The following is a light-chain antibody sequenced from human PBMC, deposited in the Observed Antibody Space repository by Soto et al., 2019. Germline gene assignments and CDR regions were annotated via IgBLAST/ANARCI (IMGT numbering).Light chain of an antibody. CDR3: ALYLGSGNCV. J-gene: IGLJ1*01. CDR2: STN. V-gene: IGLV8-61*01. CDR1: SGSVSTNNY. Sequence: QTVVTQEPSFSVSPGGTVTLTCGLTSGSVSTNNYPSWYQQTPCQATRTLVYSTNTRSSGVPDRFSGSILGNKAALTFTGAQAEDEGDYYCALYLGSGNCVFGSGPNLTVL.